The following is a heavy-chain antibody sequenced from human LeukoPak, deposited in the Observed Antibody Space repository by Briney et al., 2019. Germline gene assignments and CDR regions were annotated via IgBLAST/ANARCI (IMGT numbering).Heavy chain of an antibody. J-gene: IGHJ4*02. CDR1: GFTFSSYG. CDR3: ARGRVAGLLDY. D-gene: IGHD6-19*01. CDR2: IWYDGSNK. V-gene: IGHV3-33*01. Sequence: GGSLRLSCAASGFTFSSYGMHWVRQAPGKGLEWVAVIWYDGSNKYYADSVKGRFTISRDNSKNTLYLQMNSLRAEDTAVYYCARGRVAGLLDYWGQGTLVTVSS.